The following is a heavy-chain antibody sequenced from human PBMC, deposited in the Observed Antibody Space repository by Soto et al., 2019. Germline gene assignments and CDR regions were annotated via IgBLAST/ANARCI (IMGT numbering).Heavy chain of an antibody. Sequence: SETLSLTCTVSGGSISSYYWSWIRQPTEKGLEWIGYIYYSGSTNYNPSLKSRVTISVDTSKNQFSLKLSSVTAADTAVYYCARSFSIAAAGTNWFDPWGQGTLVTVSS. J-gene: IGHJ5*02. CDR1: GGSISSYY. D-gene: IGHD6-13*01. V-gene: IGHV4-59*01. CDR3: ARSFSIAAAGTNWFDP. CDR2: IYYSGST.